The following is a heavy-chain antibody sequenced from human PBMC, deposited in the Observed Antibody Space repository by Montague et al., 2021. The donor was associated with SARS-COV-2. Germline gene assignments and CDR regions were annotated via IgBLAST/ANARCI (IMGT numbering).Heavy chain of an antibody. J-gene: IGHJ4*02. Sequence: SETLSLTCSVSGGSIGSYYWSWLRQPPGKGLEWIGNINYSGSTTYSPSFKSRATIKIDPPKNQFSLKLSSVTAADTAVYYCARGLDPSGTYYLPYWGQGTLVTVSS. CDR1: GGSIGSYY. CDR2: INYSGST. V-gene: IGHV4-59*01. D-gene: IGHD3-10*01. CDR3: ARGLDPSGTYYLPY.